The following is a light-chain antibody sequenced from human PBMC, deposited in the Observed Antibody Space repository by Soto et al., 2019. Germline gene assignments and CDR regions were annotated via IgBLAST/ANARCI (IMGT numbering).Light chain of an antibody. J-gene: IGLJ2*01. Sequence: QSALTQPPSASGSPGQSVTIPCTGTYSDIGAYNYVSWYQQRPGEAPKLIIYEVNKRPSGVPDRFSGSKSDNTASLTVSGLQAEDEADYYCTSYADTRNFGVVFGGGTKLTVL. CDR1: YSDIGAYNY. CDR2: EVN. V-gene: IGLV2-8*01. CDR3: TSYADTRNFGVV.